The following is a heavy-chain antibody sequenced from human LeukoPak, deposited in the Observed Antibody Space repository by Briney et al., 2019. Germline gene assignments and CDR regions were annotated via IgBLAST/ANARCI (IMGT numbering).Heavy chain of an antibody. Sequence: GGSLRLSCAASGFTVSSNYMSWVRQAPGKRLEWVSVIYSGGSTYYADSVKGRFTISRHNSKNTLYLQMNSLRAEDTAVYYCARESRLVVRGVIITSWFDPWGQGTLVTVSS. CDR2: IYSGGST. D-gene: IGHD3-10*01. CDR1: GFTVSSNY. CDR3: ARESRLVVRGVIITSWFDP. J-gene: IGHJ5*02. V-gene: IGHV3-53*04.